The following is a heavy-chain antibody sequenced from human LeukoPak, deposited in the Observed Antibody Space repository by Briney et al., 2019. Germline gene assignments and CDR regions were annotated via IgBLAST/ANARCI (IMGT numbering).Heavy chain of an antibody. V-gene: IGHV4-59*01. D-gene: IGHD1-26*01. CDR1: GGSISSYY. CDR2: IYYSGST. J-gene: IGHJ4*02. CDR3: AREVMGATGGGFDY. Sequence: PSETLSLTCTVSGGSISSYYWSWIRQPPGKGLEWIGYIYYSGSTNYNPSLKSRVTISVDTSKNQFSLKLSSVTAADTAVYYCAREVMGATGGGFDYWGQGTLVTVSS.